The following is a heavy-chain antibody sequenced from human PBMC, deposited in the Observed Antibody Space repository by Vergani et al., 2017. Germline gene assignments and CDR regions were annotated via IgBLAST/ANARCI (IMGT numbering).Heavy chain of an antibody. J-gene: IGHJ4*02. CDR1: GYSFTNYW. V-gene: IGHV5-51*01. CDR3: ARLYGRDSSGSKYFDY. Sequence: EVQLVQSGAEVKKPGESLKISCQISGYSFTNYWIGWVRQLPGKGLEWMGIIHPADSDTRYSPSFQGKVTISVDKSISTAYRQRSSLRASDSAMYYCARLYGRDSSGSKYFDYWGQGTLVTVSS. CDR2: IHPADSDT. D-gene: IGHD3-22*01.